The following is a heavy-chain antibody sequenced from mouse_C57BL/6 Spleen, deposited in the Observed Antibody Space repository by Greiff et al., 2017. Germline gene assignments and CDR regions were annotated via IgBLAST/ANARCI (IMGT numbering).Heavy chain of an antibody. V-gene: IGHV1-66*01. J-gene: IGHJ3*01. CDR2: IYPGSGNT. CDR1: GYSFTSYY. D-gene: IGHD1-1*01. CDR3: ARRGTTDWFAY. Sequence: QVQLQQSGPELVKPGASVKISCKASGYSFTSYYIHWVKQRPGQGLEWIGWIYPGSGNTKYNEKFKGKATLTADTSSSTAYMQLSSLTSEDSAVYYCARRGTTDWFAYWGQGTLVTVSA.